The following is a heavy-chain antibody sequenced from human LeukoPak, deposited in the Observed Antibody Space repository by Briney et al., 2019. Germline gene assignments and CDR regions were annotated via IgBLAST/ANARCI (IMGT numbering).Heavy chain of an antibody. J-gene: IGHJ4*02. CDR1: GGSFSSYY. D-gene: IGHD5-18*01. V-gene: IGHV4-34*01. Sequence: SETLSLTCAVYGGSFSSYYWSWIRQPPGKGLEWIGEINHSGSTNYNPSLKSRVTISVDTSKNQFSLKLSSVTAADTAVYYCARALRGYSYGPTYYFDYWGQGTLVTVSS. CDR2: INHSGST. CDR3: ARALRGYSYGPTYYFDY.